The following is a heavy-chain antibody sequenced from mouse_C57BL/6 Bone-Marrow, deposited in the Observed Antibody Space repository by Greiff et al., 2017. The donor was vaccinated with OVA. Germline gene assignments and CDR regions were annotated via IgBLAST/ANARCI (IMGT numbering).Heavy chain of an antibody. CDR3: ARSAYYSNYVDWYFDV. CDR2: IYPGSGST. V-gene: IGHV1-55*01. Sequence: VQLQQSGAELVKPGASVKMSCKASGYTFTSYWITWVKQRPGQGLEWIGDIYPGSGSTNYNEKFKSKATLTVDTSSSTAYMQLSSLTSEDSAVYYCARSAYYSNYVDWYFDVWGTGTTVTVSS. CDR1: GYTFTSYW. D-gene: IGHD2-5*01. J-gene: IGHJ1*03.